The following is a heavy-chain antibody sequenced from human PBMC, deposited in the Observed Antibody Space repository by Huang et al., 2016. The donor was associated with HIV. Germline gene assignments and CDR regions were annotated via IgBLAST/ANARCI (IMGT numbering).Heavy chain of an antibody. CDR3: AKMVGATPPY. J-gene: IGHJ4*02. Sequence: EVQLVESGGGLVQPGRSLRLSCAASGFTFDDYAMHWVRQAAGKGLEGVSGISWNSGSIGYADSVKGRFTISRDNAKNSLYLQMNSLRAEDTALYYCAKMVGATPPYWGQGTLVTVSS. CDR1: GFTFDDYA. V-gene: IGHV3-9*01. D-gene: IGHD1-26*01. CDR2: ISWNSGSI.